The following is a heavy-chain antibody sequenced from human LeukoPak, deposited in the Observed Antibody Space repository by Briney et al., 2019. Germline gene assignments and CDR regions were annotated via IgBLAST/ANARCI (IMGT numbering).Heavy chain of an antibody. CDR3: ANAGYSYGPNWFDP. CDR1: GFTFSSYS. V-gene: IGHV3-23*01. J-gene: IGHJ5*02. CDR2: ISGSGGST. Sequence: GGSLRLSCAASGFTFSSYSMNWVRQAPGKGLEWVSAISGSGGSTYYADSVKGRFTISRDNSKNTLYLQMNSLRAEDTAVYYCANAGYSYGPNWFDPWGQGTLVTVSS. D-gene: IGHD5-18*01.